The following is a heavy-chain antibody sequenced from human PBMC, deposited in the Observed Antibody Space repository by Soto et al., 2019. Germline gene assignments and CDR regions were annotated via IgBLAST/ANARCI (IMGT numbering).Heavy chain of an antibody. CDR2: IIPISGTA. CDR3: ARVGGWESHAFDI. Sequence: GASVKVSCKVSGGTFSSYAISWVRQAPGQGLQWMGGIIPISGTADYAQKFQGRVTIIADEFTSTAYMELRSLRSDDTAVYYCARVGGWESHAFDIWGQGTMVTVSS. V-gene: IGHV1-69*13. CDR1: GGTFSSYA. J-gene: IGHJ3*02. D-gene: IGHD1-26*01.